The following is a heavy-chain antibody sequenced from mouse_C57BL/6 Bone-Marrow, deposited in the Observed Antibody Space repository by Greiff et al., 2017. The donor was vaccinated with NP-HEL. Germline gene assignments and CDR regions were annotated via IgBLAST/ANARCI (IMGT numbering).Heavy chain of an antibody. Sequence: EVQLVESGGGLVQPKGSLKLSCAASGFSFNTYAMNWVRQAPGKGLEWVARIRSKSNNYATYYADSVKDRFTISRDDSESMLYLQMNNLKTEDTAMYYCVSHYFAWFAYWGQGTLVTVSA. V-gene: IGHV10-1*01. J-gene: IGHJ3*01. D-gene: IGHD2-1*01. CDR2: IRSKSNNYAT. CDR3: VSHYFAWFAY. CDR1: GFSFNTYA.